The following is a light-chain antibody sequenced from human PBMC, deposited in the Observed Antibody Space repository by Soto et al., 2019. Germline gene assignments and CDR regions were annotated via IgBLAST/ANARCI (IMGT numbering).Light chain of an antibody. CDR1: QSISSW. J-gene: IGKJ5*01. V-gene: IGKV1-5*01. CDR2: AAS. CDR3: QQFNSYPIT. Sequence: DIQMTQSPSTLSATAGDRVTITCRASQSISSWLAWYQQKPGKAPKLLIYAASTLQSGVPSRFRGSGSGTEFTLTISSLQPEDFATYYCQQFNSYPITFGQGTRLEIK.